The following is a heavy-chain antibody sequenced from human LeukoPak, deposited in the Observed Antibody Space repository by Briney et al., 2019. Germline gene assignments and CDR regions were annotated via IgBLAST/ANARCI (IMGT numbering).Heavy chain of an antibody. Sequence: SVKVSCKASGGTFSSYAISWVRQAPGQGLEWMGGIIPIFGTANYAQKFQGRVTITTDESTSTAYMELSSLRSEDTAVYYCASGGVRGHYYGSGSYDLDYWGQGTLVTVSS. V-gene: IGHV1-69*05. D-gene: IGHD3-10*01. CDR3: ASGGVRGHYYGSGSYDLDY. CDR1: GGTFSSYA. J-gene: IGHJ4*02. CDR2: IIPIFGTA.